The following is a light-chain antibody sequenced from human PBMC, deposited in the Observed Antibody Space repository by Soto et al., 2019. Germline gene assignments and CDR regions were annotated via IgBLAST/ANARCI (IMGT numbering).Light chain of an antibody. CDR2: GAS. V-gene: IGKV3-20*01. CDR1: QSVSSSY. J-gene: IGKJ1*01. Sequence: EIVLTQSPGTLSLYTGERATLSCRASQSVSSSYLAWYQQKPGQAPRLLIYGASSRATGIPDRFSGSGSGTDFTLTISRLEPEDFVLYYCQQYDSSFPAFGQGTKVDI. CDR3: QQYDSSFPA.